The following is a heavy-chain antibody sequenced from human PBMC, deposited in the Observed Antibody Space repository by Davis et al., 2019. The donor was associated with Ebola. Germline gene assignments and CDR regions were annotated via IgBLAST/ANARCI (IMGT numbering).Heavy chain of an antibody. J-gene: IGHJ3*02. CDR1: GFTFSNYA. D-gene: IGHD2-21*01. CDR2: ISGSGDST. Sequence: GESLKISCAASGFTFSNYAMNWVRQAPGKGLEWVSGISGSGDSTYYADSVTGRFTISRDNSNSTLSLQMNSLRADDTAIYYCAKGAYCGVDCSSRPGGLEIWGQGTTVTVSS. CDR3: AKGAYCGVDCSSRPGGLEI. V-gene: IGHV3-23*01.